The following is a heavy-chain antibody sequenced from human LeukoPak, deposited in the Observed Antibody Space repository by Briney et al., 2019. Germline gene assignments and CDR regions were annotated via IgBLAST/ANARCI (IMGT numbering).Heavy chain of an antibody. V-gene: IGHV4-34*01. Sequence: SETLSLTCAVYGGSFSGYYWSWIRQPPGKGLEWIGEINHSGSTNYNPSLKSRVTISVDTSKNQFSLKLSSVTAAGTAVYYCARGKGYDFWSGYYTLFDYWGQGTLVTVSS. CDR3: ARGKGYDFWSGYYTLFDY. D-gene: IGHD3-3*01. J-gene: IGHJ4*02. CDR1: GGSFSGYY. CDR2: INHSGST.